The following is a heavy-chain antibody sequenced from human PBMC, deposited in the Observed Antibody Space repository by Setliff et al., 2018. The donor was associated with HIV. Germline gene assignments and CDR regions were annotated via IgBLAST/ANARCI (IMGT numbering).Heavy chain of an antibody. CDR2: IMPMFGTA. J-gene: IGHJ4*02. D-gene: IGHD1-26*01. V-gene: IGHV1-69*13. Sequence: GASVKVSCKASGGTSSNYAITWVRQAPGQGLEWMGKIMPMFGTANYAQRFQGRVTITADEVASTVYLELSSLRSEDTAVYYCARDAGYSGSAWDSWGQGTLVTVSS. CDR1: GGTSSNYA. CDR3: ARDAGYSGSAWDS.